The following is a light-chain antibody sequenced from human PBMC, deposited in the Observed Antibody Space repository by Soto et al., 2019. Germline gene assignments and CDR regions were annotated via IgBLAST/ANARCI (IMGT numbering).Light chain of an antibody. J-gene: IGKJ5*01. Sequence: ETVVTQSPATLSLSPGETATLSCRTSENVEGYLAWYQQKPGQAPRLVIYDASNRATGIPARFSGSGFGTEFTLTISSLEPDDFAIYYCQQRRNWPPLTFGQGTRLDIK. CDR1: ENVEGY. CDR3: QQRRNWPPLT. V-gene: IGKV3-11*01. CDR2: DAS.